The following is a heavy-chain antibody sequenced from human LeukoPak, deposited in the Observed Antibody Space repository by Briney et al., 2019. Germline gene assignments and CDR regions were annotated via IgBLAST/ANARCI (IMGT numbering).Heavy chain of an antibody. D-gene: IGHD3-3*01. V-gene: IGHV4-59*04. Sequence: SQTLSLTCTVSGGSISSYYWSWIRQPPGKGLEWIGYIYYSGSTYYNPSLKSRVTISVDTSKNQFSLKLSSVTAADTAVYYCAIMTAGFLEWLPRGWFDPWGQGTLVTVSS. J-gene: IGHJ5*02. CDR3: AIMTAGFLEWLPRGWFDP. CDR2: IYYSGST. CDR1: GGSISSYY.